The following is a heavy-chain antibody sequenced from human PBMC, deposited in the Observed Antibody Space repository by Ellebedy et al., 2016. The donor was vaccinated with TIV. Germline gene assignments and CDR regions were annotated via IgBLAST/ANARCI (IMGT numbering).Heavy chain of an antibody. V-gene: IGHV1-69*04. CDR3: ARGAYDSSGWNWHFDY. J-gene: IGHJ4*02. CDR2: IIPILGMT. D-gene: IGHD6-19*01. CDR1: GGTFTNYA. Sequence: SVKVSCKASGGTFTNYAISWVRQAPGQGLEWMGRIIPILGMTNYAQKLQGRVSITADRSTSTAYMEVSSLRSEDTAVYYCARGAYDSSGWNWHFDYWGQGTLGTVSS.